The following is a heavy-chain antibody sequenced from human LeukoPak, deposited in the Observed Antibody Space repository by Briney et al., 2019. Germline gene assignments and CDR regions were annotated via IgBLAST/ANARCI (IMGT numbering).Heavy chain of an antibody. CDR1: GGSMQYYY. Sequence: PSETLSHMCTVSGGSMQYYYWRLIRQPPGKGLEWIGYIYYSGRTNYNPSLKSRVTISVDTSKNHFSLKLSSMTAADTAVYYCASGHDYRRGYWGQGTLVTVSS. D-gene: IGHD4-11*01. V-gene: IGHV4-59*08. CDR2: IYYSGRT. CDR3: ASGHDYRRGY. J-gene: IGHJ4*02.